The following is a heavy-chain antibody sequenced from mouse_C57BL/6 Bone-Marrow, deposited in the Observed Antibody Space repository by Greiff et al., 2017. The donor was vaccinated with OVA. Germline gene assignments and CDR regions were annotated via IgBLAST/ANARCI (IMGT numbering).Heavy chain of an antibody. Sequence: VKLMESGAELARPGASVKLSCKASGYTFTSYGISWVKQRTGQGLEWIGEIYPRSGNTYYNEKFKGKATLTADKSSSTAYMELRSLTSEDSAVYFCAREKRTLDYWGQGTTLTVSS. CDR2: IYPRSGNT. CDR1: GYTFTSYG. CDR3: AREKRTLDY. J-gene: IGHJ2*01. V-gene: IGHV1-81*01.